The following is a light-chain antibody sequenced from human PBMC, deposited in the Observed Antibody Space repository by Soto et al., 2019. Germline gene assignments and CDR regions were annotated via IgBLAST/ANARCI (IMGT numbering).Light chain of an antibody. J-gene: IGLJ2*01. CDR1: NIGSKN. Sequence: SYELTQPPSVSVAPGKTARITCAGNNIGSKNVHWYQQRPGQAPVLVIYYDSDRPSGMPERFAGSNSGNTATLTNRRVEAGDEADYYCHGWDGSSDPFLFGRGTKLTVL. CDR2: YDS. V-gene: IGLV3-21*04. CDR3: HGWDGSSDPFL.